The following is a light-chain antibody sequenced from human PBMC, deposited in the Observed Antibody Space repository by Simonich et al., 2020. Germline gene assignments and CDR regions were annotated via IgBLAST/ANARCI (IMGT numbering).Light chain of an antibody. J-gene: IGKJ3*01. V-gene: IGKV1-39*01. Sequence: DIQMTQSPSSLSASVGDRVTITFRESANINSYLNWYQQKPGTATKLLIYAASSLQSGVPSRFSGSGSGTDFTLTISSLQPEDFATYYCQQSYSTPFTFGPGTKADIK. CDR2: AAS. CDR3: QQSYSTPFT. CDR1: ANINSY.